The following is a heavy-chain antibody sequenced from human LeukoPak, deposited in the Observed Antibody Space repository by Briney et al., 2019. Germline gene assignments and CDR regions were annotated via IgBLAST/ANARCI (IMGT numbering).Heavy chain of an antibody. Sequence: SVKVSCKASGGTFSSYAISWVRQAPGQGLEWMGGIIPIFGTANYAQKFQGRVTITADKSTSTAYMELSSLRSEDTAVYYCARESLEYYDFWSGYDPWGQGTLVTVSS. J-gene: IGHJ5*02. CDR3: ARESLEYYDFWSGYDP. D-gene: IGHD3-3*01. CDR1: GGTFSSYA. CDR2: IIPIFGTA. V-gene: IGHV1-69*06.